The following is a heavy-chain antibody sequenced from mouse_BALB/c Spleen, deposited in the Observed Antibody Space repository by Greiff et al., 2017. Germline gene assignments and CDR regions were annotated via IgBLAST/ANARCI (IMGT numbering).Heavy chain of an antibody. Sequence: EVKLVESGGGLVKLGGSLKLSCAASGFTFSSYYMSWVRQTPEKRLELVAAINSNGGSTYYPDTVKGRFTISRDNAKNTLYLQMSSLKSEDTALYYCARHHDGYYVGAMDYWGQGTSVTVSS. CDR2: INSNGGST. J-gene: IGHJ4*01. D-gene: IGHD2-3*01. CDR1: GFTFSSYY. V-gene: IGHV5-6-2*01. CDR3: ARHHDGYYVGAMDY.